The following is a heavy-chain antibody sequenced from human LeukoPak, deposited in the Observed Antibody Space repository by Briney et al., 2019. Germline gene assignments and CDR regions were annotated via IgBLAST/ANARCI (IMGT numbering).Heavy chain of an antibody. Sequence: GASVKVSCKASGYTFTSYDINWVRQATGQGLEWMGWMNPNSGNTGYAQKFQGRVTMTRNTSISTAYMELSSLRSEDTAVYYCARGYQEMVYAIRRYYGMDVWGQGTTVTVSS. CDR2: MNPNSGNT. CDR3: ARGYQEMVYAIRRYYGMDV. D-gene: IGHD2-8*01. V-gene: IGHV1-8*01. J-gene: IGHJ6*02. CDR1: GYTFTSYD.